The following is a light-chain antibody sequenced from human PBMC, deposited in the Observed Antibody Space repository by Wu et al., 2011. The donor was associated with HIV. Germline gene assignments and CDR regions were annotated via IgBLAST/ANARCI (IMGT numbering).Light chain of an antibody. Sequence: EIVLTQSPGTLSLSPGERATLSCRASQSVGSFLAWYQQKPGQAPRLLIYDASNRATGIPARFSGSGSGTDFTLTISRLEPEDFAVYYCQQYVNSPYTFGQGTKLEIK. V-gene: IGKV3-11*01. CDR3: QQYVNSPYT. CDR1: QSVGSF. CDR2: DAS. J-gene: IGKJ2*01.